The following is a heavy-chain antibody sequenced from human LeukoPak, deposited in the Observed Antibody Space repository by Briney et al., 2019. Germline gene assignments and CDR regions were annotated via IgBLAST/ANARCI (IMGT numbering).Heavy chain of an antibody. CDR3: ARGSFAAAVCDY. D-gene: IGHD6-13*01. Sequence: GASVKVSCKASGYTFTSYDINWVRQATGQGLEWMGWMNPNSGNTGYAQKFQGRVTMTRNTSISTAYMELSSLRSEDTAVYYCARGSFAAAVCDYWGQGTLVTVSS. CDR2: MNPNSGNT. J-gene: IGHJ4*02. CDR1: GYTFTSYD. V-gene: IGHV1-8*01.